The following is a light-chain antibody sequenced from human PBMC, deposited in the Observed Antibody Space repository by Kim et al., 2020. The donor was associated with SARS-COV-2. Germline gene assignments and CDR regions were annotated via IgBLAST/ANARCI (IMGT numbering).Light chain of an antibody. J-gene: IGLJ2*01. CDR3: QAWDSSAVV. Sequence: VSPEQTASITCSGDKLGDKYACWYQQKPGQSPVLVIYQDSKRPSGIPERFSGSNSGNTATLTISGTQAMDEADYYCQAWDSSAVVFGGGTKLTVL. CDR2: QDS. V-gene: IGLV3-1*01. CDR1: KLGDKY.